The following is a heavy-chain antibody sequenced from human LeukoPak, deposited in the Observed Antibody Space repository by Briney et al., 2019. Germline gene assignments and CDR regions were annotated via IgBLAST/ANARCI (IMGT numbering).Heavy chain of an antibody. CDR3: ARDLRYGDEGY. V-gene: IGHV1-2*06. CDR2: INPNSGGT. D-gene: IGHD4-17*01. J-gene: IGHJ4*02. CDR1: GYTFASYY. Sequence: ASVKVSCKASGYTFASYYMHWVRQAPGQGLEWMGRINPNSGGTNYAQKFQGRVTMTRDTSISTAYMELSRLRSDDTAVYYCARDLRYGDEGYWGQGTLVTVSS.